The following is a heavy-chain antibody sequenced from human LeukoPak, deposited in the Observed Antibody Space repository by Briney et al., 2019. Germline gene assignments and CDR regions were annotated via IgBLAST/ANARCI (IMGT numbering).Heavy chain of an antibody. CDR1: GFTFRSYS. Sequence: GGSLRLSCAASGFTFRSYSMSWVRQAPGKGLEWVSSISSSSSYIYYADSVKGRFTISRDNAKNSLYLQMNSLRAEDTAVYYCARALSGYSYGIDYWGQGTLVTVSS. CDR3: ARALSGYSYGIDY. V-gene: IGHV3-21*01. CDR2: ISSSSSYI. D-gene: IGHD5-18*01. J-gene: IGHJ4*02.